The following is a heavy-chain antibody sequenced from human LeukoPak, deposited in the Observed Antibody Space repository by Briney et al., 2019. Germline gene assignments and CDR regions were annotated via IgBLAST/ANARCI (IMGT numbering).Heavy chain of an antibody. CDR3: ARLLSYQELYYMDV. J-gene: IGHJ6*03. D-gene: IGHD1-7*01. Sequence: PGGSLRLSCAASGFTFSSYSMNWVRQAPGKGLEWVSYISSSSSTVYYADSVKGRFTISRDNAKNSLYLQMNSLRAEDTAVYYCARLLSYQELYYMDVWGKGTTVTVSS. V-gene: IGHV3-48*04. CDR1: GFTFSSYS. CDR2: ISSSSSTV.